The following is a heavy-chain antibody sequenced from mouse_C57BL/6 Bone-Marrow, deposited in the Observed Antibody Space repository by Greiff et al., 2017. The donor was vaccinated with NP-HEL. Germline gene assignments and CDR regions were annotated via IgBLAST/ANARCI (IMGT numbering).Heavy chain of an antibody. J-gene: IGHJ3*01. CDR2: IYPSDSET. Sequence: QVQLQQPGAELVRPGSSVKLSCKASGYTFTSYWMDWVKQRPGQGLEWIGNIYPSDSETHYNQKFKDKATLTVDKSSSTAYMQLSSLTSEDSAVYYCARFTTVVEGGLPYWGQGTLVTVSA. CDR3: ARFTTVVEGGLPY. V-gene: IGHV1-61*01. D-gene: IGHD1-1*01. CDR1: GYTFTSYW.